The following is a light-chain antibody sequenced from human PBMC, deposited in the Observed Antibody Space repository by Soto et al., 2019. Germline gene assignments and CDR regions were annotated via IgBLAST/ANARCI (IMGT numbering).Light chain of an antibody. V-gene: IGLV2-23*02. CDR2: EVT. CDR1: SSDVGNYEL. J-gene: IGLJ2*01. Sequence: QSALTQPASVSGSPGQSITISCTGTSSDVGNYELVSWYQQLPGKAPKLIIYEVTKRPSGVPNRFSGSKSGNTASLTISGLLAEDEADYHCCSFAGGSTYVVFGGGTKVTVL. CDR3: CSFAGGSTYVV.